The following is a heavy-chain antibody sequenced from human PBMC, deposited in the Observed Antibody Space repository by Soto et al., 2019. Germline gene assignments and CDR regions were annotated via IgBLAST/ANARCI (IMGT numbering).Heavy chain of an antibody. Sequence: SQTLSXTCDISGDSISSNRGAWTWNRQSPSRGLEWLGRTYYRSKWYNEYGLSVKSRITINADTCKNQFSLQLNSVTPEDAAVYYCARWDHDYGYLDVWGLGTTVTVSS. CDR2: TYYRSKWYN. V-gene: IGHV6-1*01. CDR1: GDSISSNRGA. J-gene: IGHJ6*02. D-gene: IGHD4-17*01. CDR3: ARWDHDYGYLDV.